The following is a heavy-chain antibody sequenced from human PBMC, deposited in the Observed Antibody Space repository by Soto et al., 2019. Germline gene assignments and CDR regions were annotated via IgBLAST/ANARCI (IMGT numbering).Heavy chain of an antibody. Sequence: QVLLVQSGAEVKKPGSSVKISCKASGGSFGNSAINWVRQTPGQGLEWLGGFIPVYRTLNYAQKFQGRVTITAAESTGTAYMTLNSLASNDTAVYYCATGVIWIGYFTVDSWGQGTRVTVSS. CDR1: GGSFGNSA. CDR2: FIPVYRTL. J-gene: IGHJ4*02. CDR3: ATGVIWIGYFTVDS. D-gene: IGHD3-3*01. V-gene: IGHV1-69*01.